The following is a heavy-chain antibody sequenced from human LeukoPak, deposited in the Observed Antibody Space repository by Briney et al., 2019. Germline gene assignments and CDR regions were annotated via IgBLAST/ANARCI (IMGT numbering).Heavy chain of an antibody. CDR3: AKVGGSTCSSTSCFLGRMGFDY. D-gene: IGHD2-2*01. J-gene: IGHJ4*02. Sequence: GASLRLSCAASGFTFSSYAMSWVRQAPGTGLKWVSSISGSGGNTYYADSVKGRFTISRDNSKNALYLQMNSPRADDTAVYYCAKVGGSTCSSTSCFLGRMGFDYWGQGTLVTVSS. CDR1: GFTFSSYA. V-gene: IGHV3-23*01. CDR2: ISGSGGNT.